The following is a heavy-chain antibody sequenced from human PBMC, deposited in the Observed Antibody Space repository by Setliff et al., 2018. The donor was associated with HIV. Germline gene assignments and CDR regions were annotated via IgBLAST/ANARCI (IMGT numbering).Heavy chain of an antibody. D-gene: IGHD2-21*02. CDR2: IFSSGST. Sequence: SETLSLTCTVSGDSISGYSWNWIRQSPGGGLEWIGFIFSSGSTKYNPSLQSRVTMSIDTSKNQFSLRLTSVTAADTAVYYCARLSGDYYYFDYWGQGTLVTVSS. CDR1: GDSISGYS. V-gene: IGHV4-4*09. CDR3: ARLSGDYYYFDY. J-gene: IGHJ4*02.